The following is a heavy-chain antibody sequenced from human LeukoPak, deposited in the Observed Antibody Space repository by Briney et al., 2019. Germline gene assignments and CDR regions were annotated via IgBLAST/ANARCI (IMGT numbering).Heavy chain of an antibody. V-gene: IGHV7-4-1*02. CDR3: ARVLPDSVYGFWSGYDFHDNWFDP. CDR1: GYTFTSYA. Sequence: ASVKVSCKASGYTFTSYAMNWVRQAPGQGLEWMGWINTNTGNPTYAQGFTGRFVFSLDTSVSTAYLQISSLKAEDTAVYYCARVLPDSVYGFWSGYDFHDNWFDPWGQGTLVTVSS. CDR2: INTNTGNP. D-gene: IGHD3-3*01. J-gene: IGHJ5*02.